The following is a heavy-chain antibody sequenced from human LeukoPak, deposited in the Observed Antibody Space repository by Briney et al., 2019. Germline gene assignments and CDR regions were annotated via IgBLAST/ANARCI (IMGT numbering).Heavy chain of an antibody. CDR1: GFTFSSYS. Sequence: PGGSLRLSCAASGFTFSSYSLNWVRQAPGKGLEWVSSISSSSSYIYYADSVKGRFTISRDNAKNSLYLQMDSLRAEDTAVYYCARERGGTVEFDYWGQGTLVTVSS. V-gene: IGHV3-21*04. D-gene: IGHD3-10*01. CDR3: ARERGGTVEFDY. CDR2: ISSSSSYI. J-gene: IGHJ4*02.